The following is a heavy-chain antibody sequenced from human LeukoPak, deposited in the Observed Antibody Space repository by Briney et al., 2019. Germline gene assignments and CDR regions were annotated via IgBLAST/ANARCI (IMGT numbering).Heavy chain of an antibody. CDR2: INPNSGDT. V-gene: IGHV1-2*06. CDR1: GYTFTGYY. Sequence: GASVKVSCKASGYTFTGYYMHWVRQAPGQGLEWMGRINPNSGDTSYAQQFQGRVTTTRDTSITTAYMELSSLRSDDTAMYYCARENWNDFWGQGILDTVSS. J-gene: IGHJ5*01. CDR3: ARENWNDF.